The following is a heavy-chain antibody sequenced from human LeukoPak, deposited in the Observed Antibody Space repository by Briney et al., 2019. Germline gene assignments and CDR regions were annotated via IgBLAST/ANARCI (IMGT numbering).Heavy chain of an antibody. CDR2: IRSNGDTT. V-gene: IGHV3-23*01. D-gene: IGHD1-1*01. CDR3: AKGQELDDGVFDS. Sequence: GGSLRLSCAAPGFTFRSYEMSWVRQAPGKGLEWVSTIRSNGDTTYNADSVKGRFTISRDNSKNTLYLQLNSLRVEDTAIYYCAKGQELDDGVFDSWGQGTLVTVSS. J-gene: IGHJ4*02. CDR1: GFTFRSYE.